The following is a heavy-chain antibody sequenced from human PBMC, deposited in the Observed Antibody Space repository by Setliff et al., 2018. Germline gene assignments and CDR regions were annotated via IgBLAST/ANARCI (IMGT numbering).Heavy chain of an antibody. CDR2: INYGGIT. Sequence: SETLSLTCSVSGDSISSSSYYWGWIRQPPGKGLEWIGSINYGGITYYSPSLKSRVIVSVDTSKNQFSLKLSSVTAADTAVYYCARLPGYCNGGNCYGYYTFDIWGQGTMVTVSS. CDR3: ARLPGYCNGGNCYGYYTFDI. V-gene: IGHV4-39*01. CDR1: GDSISSSSYY. D-gene: IGHD2-15*01. J-gene: IGHJ3*02.